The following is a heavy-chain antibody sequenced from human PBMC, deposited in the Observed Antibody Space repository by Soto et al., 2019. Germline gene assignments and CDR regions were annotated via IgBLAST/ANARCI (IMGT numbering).Heavy chain of an antibody. CDR3: AKFGSSDTVDTGDFIDE. CDR1: VFAFRSFG. V-gene: IGHV3-30*18. CDR2: ISKDGRNE. D-gene: IGHD3-10*01. J-gene: IGHJ4*02. Sequence: GGSLRLSCVSSVFAFRSFGMHWVRQSPGKGLEWVAVISKDGRNEKYVDPVKGRFTVSRDNFKNTLYLQMTSLRPDDTAIYYCAKFGSSDTVDTGDFIDEWGLGSLVNVSS.